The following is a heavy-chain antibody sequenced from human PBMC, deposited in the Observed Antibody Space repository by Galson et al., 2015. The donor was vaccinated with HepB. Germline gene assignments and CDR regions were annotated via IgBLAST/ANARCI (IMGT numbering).Heavy chain of an antibody. Sequence: SVKVSCKASGYTLTDFSVTWVRQVPGQGLEWMGWINTKTGNPTYARDFTGRLVFSLDTSVSTAYLQVTRLKAEDTAVYYCARIGVVQSTGVRYFQLWGQGTLVTVSS. CDR3: ARIGVVQSTGVRYFQL. D-gene: IGHD2-15*01. CDR2: INTKTGNP. J-gene: IGHJ1*01. V-gene: IGHV7-4-1*02. CDR1: GYTLTDFS.